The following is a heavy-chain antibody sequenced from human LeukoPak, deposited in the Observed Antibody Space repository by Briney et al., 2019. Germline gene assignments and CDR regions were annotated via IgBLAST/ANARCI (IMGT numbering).Heavy chain of an antibody. Sequence: ASVKVSCKASGYTLTDYYIHWVRQAPGQGLEWMGWINPNSGGTNYAQKFQGRVTMTRDTSISTAYMKLSRLRSDDTAVYYCARGGITFGGAYYMDVWGKGTTVTVSS. J-gene: IGHJ6*03. V-gene: IGHV1-2*02. D-gene: IGHD3-16*01. CDR1: GYTLTDYY. CDR3: ARGGITFGGAYYMDV. CDR2: INPNSGGT.